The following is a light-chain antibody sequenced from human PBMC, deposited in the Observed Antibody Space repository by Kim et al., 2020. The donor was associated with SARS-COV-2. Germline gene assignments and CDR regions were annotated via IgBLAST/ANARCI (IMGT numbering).Light chain of an antibody. J-gene: IGLJ2*01. Sequence: SYELTQPLSVSVSPGQTASITCTGANLGDKYACWYQQKPGQSPVLVIYLDSKRPSGIPERLSGSNSGNTATLTISGTQAMDVADYYCQAWDSSTVVFGG. V-gene: IGLV3-1*01. CDR3: QAWDSSTVV. CDR2: LDS. CDR1: NLGDKY.